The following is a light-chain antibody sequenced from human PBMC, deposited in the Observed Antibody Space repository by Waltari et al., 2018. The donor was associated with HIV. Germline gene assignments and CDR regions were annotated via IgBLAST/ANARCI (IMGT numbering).Light chain of an antibody. Sequence: QSVLPHPPSVSGAPAPRTPLPSTACNSNIRAAFDVHCYPRPPGTAPTLLILSNNIRPSGVPARFSGSKSGTSGSLAITGLQTEDEADYYCQSYDSSLRLWVFGGGTKLTVL. CDR2: SNN. CDR3: QSYDSSLRLWV. CDR1: NSNIRAAFD. V-gene: IGLV1-40*01. J-gene: IGLJ3*02.